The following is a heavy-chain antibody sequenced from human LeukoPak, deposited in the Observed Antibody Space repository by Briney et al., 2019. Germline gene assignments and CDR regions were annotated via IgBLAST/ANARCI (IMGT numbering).Heavy chain of an antibody. CDR1: GFTFSSYA. D-gene: IGHD3-22*01. Sequence: PGGSLRLSCAASGFTFSSYAMSWVRQAPGKGLEWVSAISGSGGSTYYADSVKGRFTISRDNAKNSLYLQMNSLRAEDTALYYCAKDSTDYYDSSGYLTSWGQGTLVTVSS. J-gene: IGHJ5*02. CDR3: AKDSTDYYDSSGYLTS. V-gene: IGHV3-23*01. CDR2: ISGSGGST.